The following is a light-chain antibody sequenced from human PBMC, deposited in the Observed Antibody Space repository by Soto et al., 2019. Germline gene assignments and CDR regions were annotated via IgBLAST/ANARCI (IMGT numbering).Light chain of an antibody. CDR1: SSDVGGYIY. CDR3: SSYTTSSSYV. CDR2: DVT. J-gene: IGLJ1*01. V-gene: IGLV2-14*01. Sequence: QSALTQPASVSGSPGQSITISCTGTSSDVGGYIYVSWYQQHPGKAPKLMIYDVTSRPSAVSYRFSGSKSGNTASLTISGLQAEDEADYYCSSYTTSSSYVFGTGTKVTVL.